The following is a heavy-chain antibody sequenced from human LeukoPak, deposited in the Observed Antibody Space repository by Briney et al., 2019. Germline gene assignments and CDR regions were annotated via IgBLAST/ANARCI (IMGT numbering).Heavy chain of an antibody. J-gene: IGHJ6*02. CDR2: ISYDGSSK. D-gene: IGHD3-10*01. CDR1: GFTFSSYA. CDR3: ARDETRYYGSGSSPPAYYYYYGMDV. V-gene: IGHV3-30-3*01. Sequence: PGRSLRLSCAASGFTFSSYAMHWVRQAPGKGLEWVTVISYDGSSKYYADSVKGRFTISRDNSKNTLSLHMNSLRAEDTAVYYCARDETRYYGSGSSPPAYYYYYGMDVWGQGTTVTVSS.